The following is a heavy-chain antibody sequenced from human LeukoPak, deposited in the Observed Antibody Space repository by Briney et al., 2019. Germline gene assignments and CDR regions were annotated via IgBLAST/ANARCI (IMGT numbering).Heavy chain of an antibody. CDR1: GFTFSSYS. CDR3: VRWQYCGGNCYFSAFDI. V-gene: IGHV4-59*01. CDR2: IHHSGNT. J-gene: IGHJ3*02. D-gene: IGHD2-21*01. Sequence: GSLRLSCAASGFTFSSYSMSWVRQAPGKGLEWVGYIHHSGNTNSNPPLKSRVTISVDTPKNQFSLKLSSVTAADTAVYYCVRWQYCGGNCYFSAFDIWGQGTMVTVSS.